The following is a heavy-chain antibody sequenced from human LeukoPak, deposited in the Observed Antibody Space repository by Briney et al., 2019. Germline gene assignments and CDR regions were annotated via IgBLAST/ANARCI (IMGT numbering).Heavy chain of an antibody. CDR3: ARDNLYAVRGVTDYFDY. CDR2: ISSSGSTI. Sequence: GGSLRLSCAASGFAFSDYYMSWIRQAPGKGLEWVSYISSSGSTIYYADSVKGRFTISRDNAKNSLYLQMNSLRAEDTAVYYCARDNLYAVRGVTDYFDYWGQGTLVTVSS. CDR1: GFAFSDYY. D-gene: IGHD3-10*01. V-gene: IGHV3-11*01. J-gene: IGHJ4*02.